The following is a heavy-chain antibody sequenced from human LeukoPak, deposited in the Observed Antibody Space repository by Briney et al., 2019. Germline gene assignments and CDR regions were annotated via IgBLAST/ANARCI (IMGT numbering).Heavy chain of an antibody. V-gene: IGHV5-51*01. CDR3: VRRDFDY. CDR2: IYPDDSDT. J-gene: IGHJ4*02. Sequence: GESLKISCKASGYTSTNYWMGWVRQMPGKGLEYMGIIYPDDSDTRYSPSFKGQVTISADKSINTAYLQWNSLKASDTAMYYCVRRDFDYWGQGTLVTVSS. CDR1: GYTSTNYW.